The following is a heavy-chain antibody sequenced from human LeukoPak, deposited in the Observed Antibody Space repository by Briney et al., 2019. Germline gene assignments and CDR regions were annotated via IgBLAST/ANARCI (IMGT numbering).Heavy chain of an antibody. Sequence: GGSLRLSCAASGFTFSNYGVHWVRQAPGKGLEWVSFIRFDGSNKYYADSVKGRFTISRDNSKSTLYIQMNSLRAEDTAVYYCARDETPYYWGQGTLVTVSS. CDR1: GFTFSNYG. CDR2: IRFDGSNK. J-gene: IGHJ4*02. V-gene: IGHV3-30*02. CDR3: ARDETPYY.